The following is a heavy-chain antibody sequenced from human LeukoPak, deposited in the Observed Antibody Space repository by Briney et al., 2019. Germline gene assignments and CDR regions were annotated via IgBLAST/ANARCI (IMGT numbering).Heavy chain of an antibody. J-gene: IGHJ4*02. Sequence: PGGSLRLSCAASGFTVSSNYMSWVRQAPGKGLEWVSAISGSGGSTYYADSVKGRFTISRDNSKNTLYLQMNNLRAEDTAVYYCAKGYSSGWSGFSAFDYWGQGTLVTVSS. CDR1: GFTVSSNY. CDR3: AKGYSSGWSGFSAFDY. V-gene: IGHV3-23*01. D-gene: IGHD6-19*01. CDR2: ISGSGGST.